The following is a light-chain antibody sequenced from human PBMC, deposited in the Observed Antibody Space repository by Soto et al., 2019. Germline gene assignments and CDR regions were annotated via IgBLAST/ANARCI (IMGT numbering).Light chain of an antibody. Sequence: EIVLTQSPDTLSLSPGERATLSCRASQSISDSNLAWYQQRPGQPPRLLIYATFIRATRVPDRFIGSGSGTEFTLTIGRLEPEDFAVFFCQHYGTSLFTLGPGTRVDIK. V-gene: IGKV3-20*01. J-gene: IGKJ3*01. CDR2: ATF. CDR1: QSISDSN. CDR3: QHYGTSLFT.